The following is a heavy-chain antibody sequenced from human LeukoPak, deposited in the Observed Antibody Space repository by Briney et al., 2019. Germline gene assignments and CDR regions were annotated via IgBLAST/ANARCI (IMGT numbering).Heavy chain of an antibody. CDR2: INHSGST. Sequence: PSETLSLTCAVYGGSFSGYYWSWIRQPPEKGLEWIGEINHSGSTNYNPSLKSRVTISVDTSKNQFSLKLSSVTAADTAVYYCARRWIVGATSNWGQGTLVTVSS. D-gene: IGHD1-26*01. CDR3: ARRWIVGATSN. CDR1: GGSFSGYY. J-gene: IGHJ4*02. V-gene: IGHV4-34*01.